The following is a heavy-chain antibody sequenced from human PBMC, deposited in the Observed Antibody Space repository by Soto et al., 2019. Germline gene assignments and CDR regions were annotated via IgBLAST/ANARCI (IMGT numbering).Heavy chain of an antibody. D-gene: IGHD3-9*01. V-gene: IGHV3-30*18. CDR2: ISYDGSNK. CDR3: AKAGSYYDILTGSLYYYYGMDV. CDR1: GFTFSSYG. Sequence: PGGSLRLSCAASGFTFSSYGMHWVRQAPGKGLEWVAVISYDGSNKYYADSVKGRFTISRDNSKNTLYLQMNSLRAEDTAVYYCAKAGSYYDILTGSLYYYYGMDVWGQGTTVTVS. J-gene: IGHJ6*02.